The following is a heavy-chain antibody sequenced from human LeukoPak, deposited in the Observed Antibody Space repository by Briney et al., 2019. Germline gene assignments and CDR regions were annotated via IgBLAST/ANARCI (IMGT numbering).Heavy chain of an antibody. V-gene: IGHV1-69*13. CDR1: GYTFTGYY. Sequence: ASVKVSCKASGYTFTGYYMHWVRQAPGQGLEWMGGIIPIFGTANYAQKFQGGVTITADESTSTAYMELSSLRSEDTAVYYCARGGRAYYYDWFDPWGQGTLVTVSS. CDR2: IIPIFGTA. CDR3: ARGGRAYYYDWFDP. D-gene: IGHD3-10*01. J-gene: IGHJ5*02.